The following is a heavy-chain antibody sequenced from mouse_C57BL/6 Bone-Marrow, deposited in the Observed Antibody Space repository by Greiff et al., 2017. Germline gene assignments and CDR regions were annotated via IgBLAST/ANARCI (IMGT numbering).Heavy chain of an antibody. J-gene: IGHJ3*01. CDR2: IYPRSGNT. CDR3: ARGDYDYDAIFAD. Sequence: VKLVESGAELARPGASVQLSCKASGYTFTSYGISWVKQSTGQGLEWIGEIYPRSGNTYYNEKFKGKATLTADKSSSTAYMELRSLTSEDSAVYFCARGDYDYDAIFADWGQGTLVTVSA. V-gene: IGHV1-81*01. CDR1: GYTFTSYG. D-gene: IGHD2-4*01.